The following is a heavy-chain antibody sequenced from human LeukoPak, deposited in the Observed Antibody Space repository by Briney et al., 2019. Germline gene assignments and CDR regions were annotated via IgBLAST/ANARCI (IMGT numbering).Heavy chain of an antibody. Sequence: PGGSLRLSCAASGFTFSRYNMNWVRQAPGKGLEWVSYITSTSIYKYYADSVKGRFTISRDNAKNSLYLQMNSLRAEDTAVYYCARVAAAGTYYFDYWGQGTLVTVSS. J-gene: IGHJ4*02. V-gene: IGHV3-21*01. CDR3: ARVAAAGTYYFDY. D-gene: IGHD6-13*01. CDR2: ITSTSIYK. CDR1: GFTFSRYN.